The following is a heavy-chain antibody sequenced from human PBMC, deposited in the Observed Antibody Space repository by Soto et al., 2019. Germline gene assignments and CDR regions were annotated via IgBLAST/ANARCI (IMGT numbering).Heavy chain of an antibody. CDR2: ISAYNGNT. CDR3: AKEGGGIAVAGTSGAFDI. J-gene: IGHJ3*02. Sequence: QVKLVQSGAEVKKPGASVKVSCKASGYTFTSYGINWVRQAPGQGLEWMGWISAYNGNTNYAQKLQGRVTMTTDTSTSTAYMELRSLRSDYTAVYYCAKEGGGIAVAGTSGAFDIWGQGTMVTVSS. CDR1: GYTFTSYG. V-gene: IGHV1-18*01. D-gene: IGHD6-19*01.